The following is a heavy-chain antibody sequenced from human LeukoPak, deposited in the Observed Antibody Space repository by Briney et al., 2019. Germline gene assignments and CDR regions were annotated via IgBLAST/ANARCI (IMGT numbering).Heavy chain of an antibody. J-gene: IGHJ3*02. CDR3: ARSFSSSWPDAFDI. D-gene: IGHD6-13*01. CDR1: GFTFSSYW. CDR2: IKQDGSEK. V-gene: IGHV3-7*01. Sequence: TGGSLRLSCAASGFTFSSYWLNWVRQAPGKGLEWVANIKQDGSEKYYLDSVKGRFTISRDNAKNSLYLQMNSLRAEDTAVYNCARSFSSSWPDAFDIWGQGTMVTVSS.